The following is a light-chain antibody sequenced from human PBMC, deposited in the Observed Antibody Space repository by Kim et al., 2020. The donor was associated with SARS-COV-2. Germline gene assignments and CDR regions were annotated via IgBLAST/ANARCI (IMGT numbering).Light chain of an antibody. Sequence: DIQMTQSPSTLSASVGDRVTITCRASQSISSWLAWYQQKPGKAPKLLIYKASSLESGVPSRFSGSESGTEFTLTISSLQPDDFATYFCQQYDTYSFGQGTKVDIK. CDR2: KAS. J-gene: IGKJ1*01. CDR1: QSISSW. CDR3: QQYDTYS. V-gene: IGKV1-5*03.